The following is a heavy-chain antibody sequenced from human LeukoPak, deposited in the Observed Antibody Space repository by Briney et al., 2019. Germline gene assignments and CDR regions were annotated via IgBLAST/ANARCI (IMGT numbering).Heavy chain of an antibody. D-gene: IGHD4-17*01. Sequence: ASVKVSCKASGGTFSSYAISWVRQAPGQGLEWMGGIIPIFGTADYAQKFQGRVTTTADESTSTAYMELSSLRSEDTAVYYCARYEYGDPDYFDYWGQGTLVTVSS. V-gene: IGHV1-69*13. J-gene: IGHJ4*02. CDR2: IIPIFGTA. CDR3: ARYEYGDPDYFDY. CDR1: GGTFSSYA.